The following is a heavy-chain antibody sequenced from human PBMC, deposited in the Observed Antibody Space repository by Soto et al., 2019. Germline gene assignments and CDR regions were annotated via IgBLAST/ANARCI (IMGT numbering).Heavy chain of an antibody. CDR1: GFTFSSYA. CDR2: ISYDGSNK. J-gene: IGHJ6*02. D-gene: IGHD6-13*01. CDR3: ARELAALYPEFYYYGMDV. V-gene: IGHV3-30-3*01. Sequence: PGGSLRLSCAASGFTFSSYAMHWVRQAPGKGLGWVAVISYDGSNKYYADSVKGRFTISRDNSKNTLYLQMNSLRAEDTAVYYCARELAALYPEFYYYGMDVWGQGTTVTVSS.